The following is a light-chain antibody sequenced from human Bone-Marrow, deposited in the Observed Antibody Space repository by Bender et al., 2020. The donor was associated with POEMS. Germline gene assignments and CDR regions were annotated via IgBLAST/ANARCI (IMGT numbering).Light chain of an antibody. Sequence: QSALTQPPSVSGSPGQSVTISCTGTSSDVGSYNRVSWYQQPPGTAPKLMIYEVNNRPSGVSNRFSGSKSGNTASLAITGLQSDDEAIYFCVAWDASLNGWVFGGGTKLTVL. V-gene: IGLV2-18*01. CDR1: SSDVGSYNR. CDR2: EVN. J-gene: IGLJ3*02. CDR3: VAWDASLNGWV.